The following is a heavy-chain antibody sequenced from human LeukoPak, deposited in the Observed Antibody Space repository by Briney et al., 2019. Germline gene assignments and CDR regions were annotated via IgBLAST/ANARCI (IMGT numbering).Heavy chain of an antibody. V-gene: IGHV4-59*01. CDR3: ARDHPDDAFDI. CDR2: IYYSGST. Sequence: TSETLSLTCTVSGCSISSYYWSWIRQPPGKGLEWIGYIYYSGSTNYNPSLKSRVTISVDTSKNQFSLKLSSVTAADTAVYYCARDHPDDAFDIWGQGTMVTVSS. J-gene: IGHJ3*02. CDR1: GCSISSYY.